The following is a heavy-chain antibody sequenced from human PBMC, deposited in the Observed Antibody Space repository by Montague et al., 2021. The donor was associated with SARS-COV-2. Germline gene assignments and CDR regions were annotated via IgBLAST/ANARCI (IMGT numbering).Heavy chain of an antibody. CDR3: ARHGKTRFAMIVVVIGYFDY. V-gene: IGHV4-39*01. D-gene: IGHD3-22*01. CDR1: GGSISSSSYY. CDR2: IYYGGST. J-gene: IGHJ4*02. Sequence: SETLSLTCTVSGGSISSSSYYWGWIRQPPGKGLEWIGSIYYGGSTYYNPSLKSRVTISVDTSKNQFSLKLSSVTAADTAVYYCARHGKTRFAMIVVVIGYFDYWGQGTLVTVSS.